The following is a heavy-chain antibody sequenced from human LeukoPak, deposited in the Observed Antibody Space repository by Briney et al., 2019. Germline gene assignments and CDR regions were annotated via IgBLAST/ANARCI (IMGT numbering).Heavy chain of an antibody. Sequence: SETLSLTCAVYGGSFSGYYWSWIRQPPGKGLEWIGEINHSGSTNYNPSLKSRVTISVDTSKNQFSLKLSSVTAADTAVYYRARTLLRFLESDLYYYYYYGMDVWGQGTTVTVSS. D-gene: IGHD3-3*01. CDR3: ARTLLRFLESDLYYYYYYGMDV. CDR2: INHSGST. CDR1: GGSFSGYY. V-gene: IGHV4-34*01. J-gene: IGHJ6*02.